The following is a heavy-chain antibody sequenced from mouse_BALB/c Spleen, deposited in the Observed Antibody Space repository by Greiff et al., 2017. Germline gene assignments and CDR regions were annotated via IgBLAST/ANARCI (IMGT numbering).Heavy chain of an antibody. D-gene: IGHD1-1*01. Sequence: EVQLQQSGPGLVKPSQSLSLTCSVTGYSITSGYYWNWIRQFPGNKLEWMGYISYDGSNNYNPSLKNRISITRDTSKNQFFLKLNSVTTEDTATYYCAREGAITTVDFAYWGQGTLVTVSA. J-gene: IGHJ3*01. CDR3: AREGAITTVDFAY. V-gene: IGHV3-6*02. CDR2: ISYDGSN. CDR1: GYSITSGYY.